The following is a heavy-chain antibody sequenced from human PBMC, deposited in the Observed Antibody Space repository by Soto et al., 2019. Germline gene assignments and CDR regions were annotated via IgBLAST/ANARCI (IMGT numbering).Heavy chain of an antibody. CDR2: TYYRSKWNS. CDR1: GDSVSRTSVA. D-gene: IGHD3-3*02. V-gene: IGHV6-1*01. CDR3: ERGHFSAFDC. J-gene: IGHJ4*02. Sequence: PSETLSLTCAISGDSVSRTSVAWNWIRQSPSRGLEWLGRTYYRSKWNSDYAVSVRGRITINPDTSKSQFSLQLNSVTPEDTAVYYCERGHFSAFDCGGQGTLVTVSS.